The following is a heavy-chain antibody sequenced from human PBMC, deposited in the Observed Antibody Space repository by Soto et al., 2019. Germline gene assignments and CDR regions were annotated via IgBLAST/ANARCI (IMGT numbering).Heavy chain of an antibody. D-gene: IGHD3-22*01. J-gene: IGHJ3*02. V-gene: IGHV3-48*02. CDR3: VFYSSGYYIDAFDI. CDR2: ISSSSSTI. CDR1: GFTFSSYS. Sequence: GGSLRLSCAASGFTFSSYSMNWVRQAPGKGLEWVSYISSSSSTIYYADSVKGRFTISRDNAKNSLYLQMNSLGDEDTAVYYCVFYSSGYYIDAFDIWGQGTMVPVSS.